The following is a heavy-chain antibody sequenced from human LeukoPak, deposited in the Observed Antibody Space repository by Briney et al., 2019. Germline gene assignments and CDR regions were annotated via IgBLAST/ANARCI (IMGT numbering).Heavy chain of an antibody. CDR3: ARSPLQLWLHYFDY. CDR1: GGSISSSNW. D-gene: IGHD5-18*01. CDR2: IYHSGST. J-gene: IGHJ4*02. V-gene: IGHV4-4*02. Sequence: PSETLSLTCAVSGGSISSSNWWSWVRQPPGKGLEWIGEIYHSGSTNYNPSLKSRVTISVDKSKNQFSLKLSSVTAADTAVYYCARSPLQLWLHYFDYRGQGTLVTVSS.